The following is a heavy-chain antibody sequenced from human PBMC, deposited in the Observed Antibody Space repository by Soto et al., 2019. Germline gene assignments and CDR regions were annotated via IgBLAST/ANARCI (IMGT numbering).Heavy chain of an antibody. Sequence: SETLSLTCAVYGGSFSGYYWSWIRQPPGKGLEWIGEINHSGSTNYNPSLKSRVTISVDTSKNQFSLKLSSVTAADTAVYYCARGRRFIPAAMAPLEYFQHWGQGTLVTVSS. V-gene: IGHV4-34*01. D-gene: IGHD2-2*01. CDR1: GGSFSGYY. CDR3: ARGRRFIPAAMAPLEYFQH. CDR2: INHSGST. J-gene: IGHJ1*01.